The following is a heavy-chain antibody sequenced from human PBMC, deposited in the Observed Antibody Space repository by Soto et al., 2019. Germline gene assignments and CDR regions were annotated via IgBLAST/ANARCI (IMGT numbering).Heavy chain of an antibody. CDR2: ISAYNGNT. V-gene: IGHV1-18*01. J-gene: IGHJ1*01. Sequence: ASVKVSCKASGYTFTSYGISWVRQAPGQGLEWMGWISAYNGNTNYAQKLQGRVTMTTDTSTSTAYMELSSVTAADTAVYYCARGGQDSSGYHLPPAEYFQHWGQGTLVNVSS. D-gene: IGHD3-22*01. CDR1: GYTFTSYG. CDR3: ARGGQDSSGYHLPPAEYFQH.